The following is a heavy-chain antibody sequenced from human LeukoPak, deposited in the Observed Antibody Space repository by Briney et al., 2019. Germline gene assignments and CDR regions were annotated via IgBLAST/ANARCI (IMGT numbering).Heavy chain of an antibody. Sequence: ASVKVSCKASGYTFTAYPIHWVRQAPGQGLEWMGRINPNSGGTNYAQKFQGRVTMTRDTSISTAYMELSRLRSDDTAVYYCARAYGDYALNFGYWGQGTLVTVSS. V-gene: IGHV1-2*06. CDR2: INPNSGGT. CDR1: GYTFTAYP. J-gene: IGHJ4*02. D-gene: IGHD4-17*01. CDR3: ARAYGDYALNFGY.